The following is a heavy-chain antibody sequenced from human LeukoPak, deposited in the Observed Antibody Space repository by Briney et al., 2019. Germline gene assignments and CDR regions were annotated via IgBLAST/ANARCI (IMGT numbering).Heavy chain of an antibody. D-gene: IGHD3-10*01. CDR2: INSDGSST. CDR3: ARGARGSGTASDY. V-gene: IGHV3-74*01. J-gene: IGHJ4*02. Sequence: QSGGSLRLSCAASGFTFSSYWMHWVRQAPGKELVWVSRINSDGSSTNYADSVKGRFTISRDNAKNTLHLQMNSLRAEDTAVYYCARGARGSGTASDYWGQGTLVTVSS. CDR1: GFTFSSYW.